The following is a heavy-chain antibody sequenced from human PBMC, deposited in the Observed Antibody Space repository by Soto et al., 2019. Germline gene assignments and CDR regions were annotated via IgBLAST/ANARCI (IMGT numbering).Heavy chain of an antibody. CDR3: ARTPDCTNGVCSAGFDY. D-gene: IGHD2-8*01. CDR2: ISSTTNYI. CDR1: GFTFTRYS. Sequence: GGSLRLSCAASGFTFTRYSMNWVRQAPGKGLEWVSSISSTTNYIYYADSMKGRFTVSRDNAKNSLYLQMNSLRAGDTAVYYCARTPDCTNGVCSAGFDYWGQGTLVTVSS. V-gene: IGHV3-21*01. J-gene: IGHJ4*02.